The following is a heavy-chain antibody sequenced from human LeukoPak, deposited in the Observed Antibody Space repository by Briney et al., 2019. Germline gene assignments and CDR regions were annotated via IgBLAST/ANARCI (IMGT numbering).Heavy chain of an antibody. J-gene: IGHJ4*02. CDR2: IYHSGST. D-gene: IGHD6-13*01. V-gene: IGHV4-38-2*01. CDR3: ARVQSTGYGSYWRAKYFDY. CDR1: GYSISSGYY. Sequence: SETLSLTCAVSGYSISSGYYWGWIRQPPGTGLEWIGRIYHSGSTNYNPSLKSRVTISVDTSKNQFSLRLTSVTAADTAVYYCARVQSTGYGSYWRAKYFDYWGQGTLVTVSS.